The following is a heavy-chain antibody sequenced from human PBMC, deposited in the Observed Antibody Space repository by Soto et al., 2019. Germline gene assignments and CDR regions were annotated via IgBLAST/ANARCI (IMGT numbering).Heavy chain of an antibody. J-gene: IGHJ4*02. CDR1: GGSVSSGSYY. Sequence: SETLSLTCTVSGGSVSSGSYYWSWIRQPPGKGLEWIGYIYYSGSTNYNPSLKSRVTISVDTSKNQFSLKLSSVTAADTAVYYCARVENYYDSSGYYYVPDYWGQGTLVTVYS. V-gene: IGHV4-61*01. D-gene: IGHD3-22*01. CDR2: IYYSGST. CDR3: ARVENYYDSSGYYYVPDY.